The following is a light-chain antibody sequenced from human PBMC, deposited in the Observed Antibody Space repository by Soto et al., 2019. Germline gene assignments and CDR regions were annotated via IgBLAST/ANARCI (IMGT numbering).Light chain of an antibody. CDR2: DAS. CDR1: QDITNY. CDR3: QQYDNLPIT. V-gene: IGKV1-33*01. Sequence: DIQMTQFPSSLSASVGDRVTITCQASQDITNYLNWYQQKPGKAPKLLIYDASNLGTGVPSRFSGSGSGADFTFTISSLQPEDIATYYCQQYDNLPITFGPGTKVDIK. J-gene: IGKJ3*01.